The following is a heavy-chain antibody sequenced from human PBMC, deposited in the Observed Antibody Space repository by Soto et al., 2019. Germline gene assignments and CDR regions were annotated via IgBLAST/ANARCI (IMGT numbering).Heavy chain of an antibody. CDR1: GFLFSSYG. V-gene: IGHV3-30*18. CDR3: AKDYYGSGTLRTFDY. CDR2: ISNDGSRE. J-gene: IGHJ4*02. D-gene: IGHD3-10*01. Sequence: VLLEESGGGVVQPGRSLRLSCVASGFLFSSYGMYWVRQAPGEGPEWVAVISNDGSREYYADSVKGRFTISRDSPKNTLYLQMNSLRAEDTAVYYCAKDYYGSGTLRTFDYWGQGTLVTVSS.